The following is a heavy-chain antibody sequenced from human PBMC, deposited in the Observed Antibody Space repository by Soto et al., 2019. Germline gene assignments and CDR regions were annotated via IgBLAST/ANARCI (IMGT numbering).Heavy chain of an antibody. CDR1: GFTFITYA. CDR2: IAYDGTNK. V-gene: IGHV3-30-3*01. Sequence: QVQLVESGGGVVQPGRSLRLSCAASGFTFITYAMHWLRQAPGKGLEWVAVIAYDGTNKYYADSVKGRFTISRDNSKNTLYLQMNSLRPEDTAVFYCARDGASYWGQGTPVIVSS. J-gene: IGHJ4*02. CDR3: ARDGASY. D-gene: IGHD3-16*01.